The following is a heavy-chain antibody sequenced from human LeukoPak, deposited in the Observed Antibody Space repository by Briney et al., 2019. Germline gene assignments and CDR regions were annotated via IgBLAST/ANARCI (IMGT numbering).Heavy chain of an antibody. Sequence: PSETLSLTCTVSGGSLSSSSYYWGWIRQPPGKGLEWIGSIYYSGSTYYNPSLKSRVTISVDTSKNQFSLKLSSVTAADTAIYYCARHSRSAYSGYENAFDIWGQGTGVTVSS. CDR3: ARHSRSAYSGYENAFDI. CDR1: GGSLSSSSYY. CDR2: IYYSGST. V-gene: IGHV4-39*01. J-gene: IGHJ3*02. D-gene: IGHD5-12*01.